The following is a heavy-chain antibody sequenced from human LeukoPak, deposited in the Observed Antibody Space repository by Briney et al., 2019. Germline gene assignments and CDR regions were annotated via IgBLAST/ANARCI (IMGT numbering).Heavy chain of an antibody. CDR1: GFSFATLG. CDR2: IWYDGSKK. CDR3: ARDVFADSSGGSFDF. D-gene: IGHD3-16*01. J-gene: IGHJ4*02. V-gene: IGHV3-33*01. Sequence: PGGSLSLSFPASGFSFATLGMHWSRKAPGKGRKGLAVIWYDGSKKYYADSVKGRFTISRDNSKKSLFLQMNSLRAEDTALYYCARDVFADSSGGSFDFWGQGTLVTVSS.